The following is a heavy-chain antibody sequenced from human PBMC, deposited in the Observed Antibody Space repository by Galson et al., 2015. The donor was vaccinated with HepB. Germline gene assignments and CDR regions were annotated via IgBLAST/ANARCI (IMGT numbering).Heavy chain of an antibody. J-gene: IGHJ4*02. CDR1: GSTFSSYA. CDR2: ISYDGSNK. V-gene: IGHV3-30-3*01. D-gene: IGHD3-16*01. Sequence: SLRLSCAASGSTFSSYAMHWVRQAPGKGLEWVAVISYDGSNKYYADSVKGRFSISRDNPKNTLYLQMSSLRVEDTAVYYCARARHYGVAKYGLGDYWGQGTLVIVSS. CDR3: ARARHYGVAKYGLGDY.